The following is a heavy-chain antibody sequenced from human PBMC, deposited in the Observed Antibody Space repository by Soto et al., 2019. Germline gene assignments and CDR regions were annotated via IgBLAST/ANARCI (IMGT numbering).Heavy chain of an antibody. J-gene: IGHJ5*02. D-gene: IGHD4-17*01. CDR1: GGSISSYY. V-gene: IGHV4-59*01. CDR3: ARAGLGTTYHPPTNWFDP. CDR2: IYYGGST. Sequence: SETLSLTCTVSGGSISSYYWSWIRQPPGKGLEWIGYIYYGGSTNYNPSLKSRVTISVDTSKNQFSLKLSSVTAADTAVYYCARAGLGTTYHPPTNWFDPWGQGTLVTVSS.